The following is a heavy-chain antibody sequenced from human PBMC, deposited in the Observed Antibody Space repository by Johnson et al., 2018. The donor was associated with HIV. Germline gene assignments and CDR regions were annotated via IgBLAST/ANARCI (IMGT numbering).Heavy chain of an antibody. CDR1: GFTFSREN. CDR2: ISYDGSNK. J-gene: IGHJ3*01. D-gene: IGHD4-11*01. CDR3: ARSLRRLQRVFDAFDV. Sequence: QVQLVESGGGVVQPGMSLRLSYADSGFTFSRENMHWVRQAPGKGLEWVAVISYDGSNKYYADSVKGRFTFSRDNAKNSLYLQMNSLRAEDTAVYYCARSLRRLQRVFDAFDVWGQGTTVTVSS. V-gene: IGHV3-30*03.